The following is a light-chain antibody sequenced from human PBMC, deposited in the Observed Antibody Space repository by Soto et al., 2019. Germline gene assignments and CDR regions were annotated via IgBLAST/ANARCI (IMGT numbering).Light chain of an antibody. CDR3: QHYGSSHRN. CDR1: ESVGSPN. CDR2: DVS. Sequence: EVVLTQSPATLSLSPGEGATLSCRASESVGSPNLAWYQQKPGQAPRLLFYDVSRRATGVPDRFSGSGSGADFPLTISRLEPEDFEVYYCQHYGSSHRNFRTGTKVNI. V-gene: IGKV3-20*01. J-gene: IGKJ3*01.